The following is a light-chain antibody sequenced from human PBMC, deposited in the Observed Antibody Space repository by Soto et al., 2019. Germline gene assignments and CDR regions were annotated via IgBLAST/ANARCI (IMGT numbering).Light chain of an antibody. J-gene: IGKJ3*01. V-gene: IGKV3D-20*01. CDR3: QLYDGSLFT. Sequence: IVLTQSPATLSLSPGERATLSCGASQRVGSRYLAWFQQRPGLAPRLLIYDASTRATGIPDRFSGSGSGTDFTLTISRLEPEDFAVYYCQLYDGSLFTFGPGTKVDIK. CDR1: QRVGSRY. CDR2: DAS.